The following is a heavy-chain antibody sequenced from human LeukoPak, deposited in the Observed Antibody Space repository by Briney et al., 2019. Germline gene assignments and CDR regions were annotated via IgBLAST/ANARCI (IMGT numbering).Heavy chain of an antibody. V-gene: IGHV4-59*01. Sequence: SETLSLTCTVSGGSISSYYWSWIRQPPGKGLEWIGYIYYSGSTNYNPSLKSRVTISVDTSKNQFSLKLSSVTAADTAVYYCARHKWELLPESAFDIWGQGTMVTVSS. CDR1: GGSISSYY. J-gene: IGHJ3*02. CDR2: IYYSGST. D-gene: IGHD1-26*01. CDR3: ARHKWELLPESAFDI.